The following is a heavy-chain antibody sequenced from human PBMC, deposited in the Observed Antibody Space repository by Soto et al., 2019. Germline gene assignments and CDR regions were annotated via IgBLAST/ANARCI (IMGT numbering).Heavy chain of an antibody. CDR2: MNPNSGNT. CDR1: GYTFTSYD. CDR3: ARERSSGAFDI. J-gene: IGHJ3*02. D-gene: IGHD1-26*01. V-gene: IGHV1-8*01. Sequence: QVQLVQSGAEVKKPGASVKVACKTSGYTFTSYDINWVRQASGQGLEWMGWMNPNSGNTAYAQKFQGRVTMTRNTFISTAYMELSSLSSEDTAVYYCARERSSGAFDIWGQGTMVTVSS.